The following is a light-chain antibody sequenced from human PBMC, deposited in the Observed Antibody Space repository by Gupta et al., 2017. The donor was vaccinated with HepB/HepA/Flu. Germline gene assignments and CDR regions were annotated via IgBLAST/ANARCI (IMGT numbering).Light chain of an antibody. CDR2: AAS. J-gene: IGKJ2*03. Sequence: DIQMTQSPSSLSASVGDRVTITCRASQSISSYLNWYQQKPGKAPKLLIYAASSLQSGVPSRFSGSGSGTDFTLTISSLQPEDFATYYCQQSYSTLSYSFGQGTXLEIK. CDR1: QSISSY. CDR3: QQSYSTLSYS. V-gene: IGKV1-39*01.